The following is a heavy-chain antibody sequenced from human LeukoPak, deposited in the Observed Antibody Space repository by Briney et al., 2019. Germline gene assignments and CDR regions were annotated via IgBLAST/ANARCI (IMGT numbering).Heavy chain of an antibody. CDR3: ARVSTGTTNWAYYFDY. CDR1: GGSISSHY. CDR2: IYHSGST. V-gene: IGHV4-38-2*02. J-gene: IGHJ4*02. D-gene: IGHD1-1*01. Sequence: PSETLSLTYTVSGGSISSHYWSWIRQPPGKGLEWIGSIYHSGSTYYNPSLKSRVTISVDTSKNQFSLKLSSVTAADTAVYYCARVSTGTTNWAYYFDYWGQGTLVTVSS.